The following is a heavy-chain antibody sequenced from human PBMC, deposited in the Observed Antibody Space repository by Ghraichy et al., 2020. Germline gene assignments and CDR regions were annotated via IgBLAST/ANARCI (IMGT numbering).Heavy chain of an antibody. CDR1: GGSISSSSYY. D-gene: IGHD6-13*01. J-gene: IGHJ4*02. Sequence: SETLSLTCTVSGGSISSSSYYWGWIRQPPGKGLEWIGSIYYSGSTYYNPSLKSRVTISVDTSKNQFSLKLSSVTAADTAVYYCARQGIAAPHYWGQGTLVTVSS. CDR3: ARQGIAAPHY. CDR2: IYYSGST. V-gene: IGHV4-39*01.